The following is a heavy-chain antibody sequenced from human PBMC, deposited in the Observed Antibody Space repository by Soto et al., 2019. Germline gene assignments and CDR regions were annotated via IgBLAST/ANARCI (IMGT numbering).Heavy chain of an antibody. D-gene: IGHD3-16*01. V-gene: IGHV4-39*01. Sequence: SETLSLTCNVSGVSISSGHSHWNWIRQVPGKGLEWIGSIYYSGRTSYNSPLKSRVTISVDTSKSQISLRLRSVTAADAAVYYCARLNRDRNDYLWTYDQWGQGTLVTVSS. J-gene: IGHJ4*02. CDR2: IYYSGRT. CDR1: GVSISSGHSH. CDR3: ARLNRDRNDYLWTYDQ.